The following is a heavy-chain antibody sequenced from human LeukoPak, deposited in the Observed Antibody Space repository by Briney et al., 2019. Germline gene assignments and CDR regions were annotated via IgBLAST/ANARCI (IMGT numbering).Heavy chain of an antibody. V-gene: IGHV3-9*01. CDR3: AKGIRGYGDYDAFDI. CDR1: GFTFDDYA. CDR2: ISWNSGSI. D-gene: IGHD4-17*01. Sequence: GGSLRLSCAASGFTFDDYAMHWVRQAPGKGLEWVSGISWNSGSIGYADSVKGRFTISRDNAKNSLYLQMNSLRAEDTALYYCAKGIRGYGDYDAFDIWGQGTMVTVSS. J-gene: IGHJ3*02.